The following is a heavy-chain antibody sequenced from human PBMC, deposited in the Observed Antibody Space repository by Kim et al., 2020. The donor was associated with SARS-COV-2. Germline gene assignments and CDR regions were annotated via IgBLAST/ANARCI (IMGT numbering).Heavy chain of an antibody. D-gene: IGHD3-3*01. CDR2: ISYTGGST. CDR3: AKRDSYDLWSGYYFIDS. J-gene: IGHJ5*01. Sequence: GGSLRLSCAVSGFTFSSYAMTWVRQAPGKGLEWVSDISYTGGSTSYADSVKGRFTISRDNSKNTLYLQMHTLRAEDTAIYYCAKRDSYDLWSGYYFIDS. CDR1: GFTFSSYA. V-gene: IGHV3-23*01.